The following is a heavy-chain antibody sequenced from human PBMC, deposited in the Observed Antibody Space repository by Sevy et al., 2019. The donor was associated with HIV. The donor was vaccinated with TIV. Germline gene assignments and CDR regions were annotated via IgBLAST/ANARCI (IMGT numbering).Heavy chain of an antibody. J-gene: IGHJ6*02. CDR1: GYTFTSYG. D-gene: IGHD2-2*02. CDR2: ISAYNGNT. CDR3: ARVSCSSSSCYKGGDYYYYYGMDV. V-gene: IGHV1-18*01. Sequence: ASVKVSCKASGYTFTSYGISWVRQAPGQGLEWMGWISAYNGNTNYAQKLQGRVTMTTDTSTSTAYMERRSLRSDNTAVYYWARVSCSSSSCYKGGDYYYYYGMDVWGQGTTVTVSS.